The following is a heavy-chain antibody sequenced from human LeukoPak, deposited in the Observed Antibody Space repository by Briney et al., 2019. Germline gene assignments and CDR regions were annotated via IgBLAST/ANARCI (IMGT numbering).Heavy chain of an antibody. CDR2: IYQGGST. Sequence: GGSLRLSCAVSTFTVASNYMSWVRQTPGKGLVWVSDIYQGGSTYYSDSVKGRFTISRDISKNTLHLQMNNLRVDDTAVYYRARVRDVYNHVFENWGQGTLVTVSP. V-gene: IGHV3-53*01. J-gene: IGHJ4*02. CDR1: TFTVASNY. CDR3: ARVRDVYNHVFEN. D-gene: IGHD5-24*01.